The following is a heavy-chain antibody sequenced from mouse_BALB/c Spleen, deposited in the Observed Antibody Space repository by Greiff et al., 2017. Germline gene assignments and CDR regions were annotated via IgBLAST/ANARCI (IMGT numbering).Heavy chain of an antibody. CDR1: GFTFSSFG. CDR2: ISSGSSTI. CDR3: ARGITTVVAWYFDV. Sequence: VQLQQSGGGLVQPGGSRKLSCAASGFTFSSFGMHWVRQAPEKGLEWVAYISSGSSTIYYADTVKGRFTISRDNPKNTLFLQMTSLRSEDTAMYYCARGITTVVAWYFDVWGAGTTVTVSS. V-gene: IGHV5-17*02. D-gene: IGHD1-1*01. J-gene: IGHJ1*01.